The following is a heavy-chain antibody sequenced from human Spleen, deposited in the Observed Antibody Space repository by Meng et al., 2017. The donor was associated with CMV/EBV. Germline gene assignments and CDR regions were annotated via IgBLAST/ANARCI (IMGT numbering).Heavy chain of an antibody. CDR1: GGTFSSYA. D-gene: IGHD3-16*01. Sequence: SCTASGGTFSSYAISWVRQAPGQGLEWMGGIIPIFGTANYAQKFQGRVTITTDESTSTAYMELSSLRSEDTAVYYCARDLGIGFDYWGQGTLVTVSS. CDR2: IIPIFGTA. V-gene: IGHV1-69*05. J-gene: IGHJ4*02. CDR3: ARDLGIGFDY.